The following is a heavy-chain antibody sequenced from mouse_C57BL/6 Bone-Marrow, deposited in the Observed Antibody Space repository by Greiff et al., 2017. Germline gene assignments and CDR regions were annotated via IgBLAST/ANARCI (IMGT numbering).Heavy chain of an antibody. J-gene: IGHJ4*01. V-gene: IGHV1-19*01. CDR3: ARGHYYAMDY. CDR1: GYTFTDYY. CDR2: INPYNGGT. Sequence: SGPVLVKPGASVKMSCKASGYTFTDYYMNWVKQSHGKSLEWIGVINPYNGGTSYNQKFTGKATLTVDKSSSTAYMELNSLTSEDSAVYYCARGHYYAMDYWGQGTSVTVSS.